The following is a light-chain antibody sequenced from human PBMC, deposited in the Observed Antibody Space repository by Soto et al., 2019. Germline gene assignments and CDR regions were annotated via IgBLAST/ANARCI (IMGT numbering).Light chain of an antibody. J-gene: IGKJ2*01. V-gene: IGKV3-15*01. CDR3: QQYDDWPRT. Sequence: EIVLTQSPAILSLSPGEKATLSCRASQSVSGSLGWYQQKPGQAPRLLIYGGSNRATGIPGRFSGSGSGTQFRLTISSLQSEDIAVYWCQQYDDWPRTFGQGTKLEIK. CDR2: GGS. CDR1: QSVSGS.